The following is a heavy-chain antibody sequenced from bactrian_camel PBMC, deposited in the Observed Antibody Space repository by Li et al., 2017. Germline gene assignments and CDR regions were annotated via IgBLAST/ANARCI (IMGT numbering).Heavy chain of an antibody. CDR1: KYTASTYC. V-gene: IGHV3S1*01. CDR2: IDSDGST. Sequence: HVQLVESGGGSAEAGGSLRLSYPVSKYTASTYCMGWFRQTPGKEREGVAAIDSDGSTAYADSVKGRFTITHDNTKNTHFLEMSNLQPEDSAVYYCAAVSTGPCLSVISRGSPQRGDFQFWGQGTQVTVS. CDR3: AAVSTGPCLSVISRGSPQRGDFQF. D-gene: IGHD7*01. J-gene: IGHJ4*01.